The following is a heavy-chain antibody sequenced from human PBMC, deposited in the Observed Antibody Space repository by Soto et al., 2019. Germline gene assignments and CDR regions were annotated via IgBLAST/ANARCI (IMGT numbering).Heavy chain of an antibody. CDR2: LPSDASDK. V-gene: IGHV3-30*18. CDR3: AKGLQQLVEE. CDR1: GFAFSIYG. J-gene: IGHJ4*02. Sequence: QVQLVESGGGVVQPGTSLRLSCAASGFAFSIYGMHWVRQAPGKGLEWVAALPSDASDKFYADSVKGRFTISRDNSKNTLYLQMNSLRPEDSAVYYCAKGLQQLVEEWGQGTLVTVSP. D-gene: IGHD6-13*01.